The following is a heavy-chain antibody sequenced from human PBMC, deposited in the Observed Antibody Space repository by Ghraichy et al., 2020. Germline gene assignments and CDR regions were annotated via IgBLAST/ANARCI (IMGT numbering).Heavy chain of an antibody. CDR1: GGTFSSYA. D-gene: IGHD6-13*01. V-gene: IGHV1-69*13. Sequence: SVKVSCKASGGTFSSYAISWVRQAPGQGLEWMGGIIPIFGTANYAQKFQGRVTITADESTSTAYMELSSLRSEDTAVYYCASPPMVRGYFQHWGQGTLVTVSS. CDR2: IIPIFGTA. CDR3: ASPPMVRGYFQH. J-gene: IGHJ1*01.